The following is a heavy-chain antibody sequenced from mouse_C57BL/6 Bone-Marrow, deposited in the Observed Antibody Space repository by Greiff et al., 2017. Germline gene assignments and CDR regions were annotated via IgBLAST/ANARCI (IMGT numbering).Heavy chain of an antibody. Sequence: QVQLQQPGAELVKPGASVKLSCKASGYTFTSYWMHWVKQRPGQGLEWIGMIHPNSGSTNYNEKFKSKATLTVDKSSSTAYMQLSSLTSKDSAVYYCAGMERGDYYAMDYWGQGTSVTVSS. CDR3: AGMERGDYYAMDY. D-gene: IGHD2-3*01. CDR2: IHPNSGST. CDR1: GYTFTSYW. J-gene: IGHJ4*01. V-gene: IGHV1-64*01.